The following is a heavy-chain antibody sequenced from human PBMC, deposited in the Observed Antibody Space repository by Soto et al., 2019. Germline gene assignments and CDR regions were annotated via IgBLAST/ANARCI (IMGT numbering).Heavy chain of an antibody. V-gene: IGHV1-18*04. J-gene: IGHJ3*02. CDR1: GYTFTSYS. CDR2: ISAYNGNT. CDR3: ARERGLCGYNLNPQLFDI. Sequence: AXVKVSCKASGYTFTSYSISWVRQAPGQGLEWMGWISAYNGNTNYAQMLQGRVTMTTDTSTNTAYMELRSLRSDDTAVYYCARERGLCGYNLNPQLFDICGQVTMVTVSS. D-gene: IGHD5-12*01.